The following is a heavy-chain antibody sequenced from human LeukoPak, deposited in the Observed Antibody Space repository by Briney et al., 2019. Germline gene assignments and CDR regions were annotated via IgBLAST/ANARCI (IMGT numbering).Heavy chain of an antibody. V-gene: IGHV3-23*01. CDR1: GFTFSNYA. CDR3: AKSGRDYPYYFDY. CDR2: ISGSGGST. J-gene: IGHJ4*02. Sequence: PGGSLRLSCAASGFTFSNYAMSWVRQAPGKGLEWVSAISGSGGSTYYADSVKGRFTISRDNSKNTLYLQMNSLRAEDTAVYYCAKSGRDYPYYFDYWGQGTLVTVSS. D-gene: IGHD4-17*01.